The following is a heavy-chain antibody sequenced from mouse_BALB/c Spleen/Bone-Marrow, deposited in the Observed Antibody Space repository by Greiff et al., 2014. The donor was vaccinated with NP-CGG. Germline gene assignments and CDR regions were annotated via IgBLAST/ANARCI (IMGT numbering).Heavy chain of an antibody. CDR1: GYSITSGYS. V-gene: IGHV3-1*02. Sequence: VQLQQSGPDLVKPSQSLSLTCTVTGYSITSGYSWHWIRQFPGNKLEWMGYIHYSGTTNYNPSLKSRIFITRDTSKNQFFLQLNSVTSDDTATYYCARQNDGYLYYAMDYWGQGTSVTVSS. J-gene: IGHJ4*01. CDR3: ARQNDGYLYYAMDY. CDR2: IHYSGTT. D-gene: IGHD2-3*01.